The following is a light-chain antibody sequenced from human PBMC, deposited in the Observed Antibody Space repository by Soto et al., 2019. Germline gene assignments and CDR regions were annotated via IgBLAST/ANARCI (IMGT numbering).Light chain of an antibody. Sequence: DIVMTQSPDSLTVSLGERATINCKSSQSILSSSNNKNYLVWYQQKPGKIPNLLIYAASTLQAGVPSRFSGSGSGTDFTLTISSLQPEDVAAYYCQKYNSAPLTFGGGTKVEIK. CDR1: QSILSSSNNKNY. J-gene: IGKJ4*01. CDR2: AAS. V-gene: IGKV4-1*01. CDR3: QKYNSAPLT.